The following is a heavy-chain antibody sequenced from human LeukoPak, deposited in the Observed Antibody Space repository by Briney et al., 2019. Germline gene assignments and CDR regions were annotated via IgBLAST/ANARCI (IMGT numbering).Heavy chain of an antibody. J-gene: IGHJ4*02. D-gene: IGHD5-18*01. CDR3: ARDAGYGYDRFDY. Sequence: SETLSLTCAVYGGSFSGYYWSWIRQPAGKGLEWIGRIYTSGSTNYNPSLKSRVTMSVDTSKNQFSLKLSSVTAADTAVYYCARDAGYGYDRFDYWGQGTQVTVSS. CDR2: IYTSGST. V-gene: IGHV4-4*07. CDR1: GGSFSGYY.